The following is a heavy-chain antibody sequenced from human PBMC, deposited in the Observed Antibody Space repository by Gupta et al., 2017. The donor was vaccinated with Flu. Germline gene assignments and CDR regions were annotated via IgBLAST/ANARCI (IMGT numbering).Heavy chain of an antibody. CDR3: TRLGGFTVGYNWFDP. V-gene: IGHV4-34*01. D-gene: IGHD4-4*01. Sequence: QVQLQQWGAGLLKPSETLSLTCAVYNASLSGSYWSWIRQPPGKGPEWIGEIDHSGGINYNPSLKSRVTMSVDTSKNQFSLNLYSVTAADTAIYYCTRLGGFTVGYNWFDPWGQGTLVTVSS. CDR1: NASLSGSY. CDR2: IDHSGGI. J-gene: IGHJ5*02.